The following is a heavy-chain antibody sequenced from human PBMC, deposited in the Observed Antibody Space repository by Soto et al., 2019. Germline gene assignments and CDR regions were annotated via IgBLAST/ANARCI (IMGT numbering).Heavy chain of an antibody. CDR3: ARDPVGVTHFDY. Sequence: ETLPHSCAVVGGSFSGYYWSWIRQPPGKGLEWIGEINHRGSTNYNPSLKSRVIMSVDTSKNQFSLKLSSVTAADTAVYYCARDPVGVTHFDYWGQGALVTVSS. D-gene: IGHD1-26*01. CDR2: INHRGST. J-gene: IGHJ4*02. CDR1: GGSFSGYY. V-gene: IGHV4-34*01.